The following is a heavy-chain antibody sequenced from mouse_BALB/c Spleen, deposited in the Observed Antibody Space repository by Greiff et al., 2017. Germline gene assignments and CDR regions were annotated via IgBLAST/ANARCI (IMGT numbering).Heavy chain of an antibody. CDR2: ISSGGSYT. CDR1: GFTFSSYG. CDR3: ARGDGNYFDY. D-gene: IGHD2-1*01. Sequence: EVNVVESGGDLVKPGGSLKLSCAASGFTFSSYGMSWVRQTPDKRLEWVATISSGGSYTYYPDSVKGRFTISRDNAKNTLYLQMSSLKSEDTAMYYCARGDGNYFDYWGQGTTLTVSS. J-gene: IGHJ2*01. V-gene: IGHV5-6*01.